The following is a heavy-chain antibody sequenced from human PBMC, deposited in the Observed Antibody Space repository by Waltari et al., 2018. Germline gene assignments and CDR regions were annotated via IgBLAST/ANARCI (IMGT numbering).Heavy chain of an antibody. J-gene: IGHJ3*02. CDR1: GGTFSSYA. V-gene: IGHV1-69*12. D-gene: IGHD3-3*01. CDR2: IIPIFGTA. CDR3: ARSPPYPLEWLPAGAFDI. Sequence: QVQLVQSGAEVKKPGSSVKVSCKASGGTFSSYAISWVRQAPGQGLEWMGGIIPIFGTANYAQKFQGRVTITADESTSTAYMELSSLRSEDTAVYYCARSPPYPLEWLPAGAFDIWGQGTMVTVSS.